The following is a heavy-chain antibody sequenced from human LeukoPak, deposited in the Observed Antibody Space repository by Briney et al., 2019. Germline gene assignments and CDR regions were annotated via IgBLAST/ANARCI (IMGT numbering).Heavy chain of an antibody. CDR3: ARQYSSGWPWFDP. V-gene: IGHV4-39*01. CDR2: IYYSGST. D-gene: IGHD6-19*01. J-gene: IGHJ5*02. Sequence: SETLSLTCTVSGGSITSGGYYWGWIRQPPGKGLEWIGSIYYSGSTYYNPSLKSRVTISADTSKNQFSLKLSSVTAADAAVYHCARQYSSGWPWFDPWGQGPLVTVSS. CDR1: GGSITSGGYY.